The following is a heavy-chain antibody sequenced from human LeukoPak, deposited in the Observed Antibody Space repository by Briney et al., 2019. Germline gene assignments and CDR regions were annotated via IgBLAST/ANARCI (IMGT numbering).Heavy chain of an antibody. CDR3: ARRISHYDYVWGSYRPMYYFDY. D-gene: IGHD3-16*02. J-gene: IGHJ4*02. CDR2: INHSGST. Sequence: GSLRLSCAASGFTFTTYWMSWVRQAPGKGLEWIGEINHSGSTNYNPSLKSRVTISLDTSKNQFSLKLSSVTAADTAVYYCARRISHYDYVWGSYRPMYYFDYWGQGALVTVSS. V-gene: IGHV4-34*01. CDR1: GFTFTTYW.